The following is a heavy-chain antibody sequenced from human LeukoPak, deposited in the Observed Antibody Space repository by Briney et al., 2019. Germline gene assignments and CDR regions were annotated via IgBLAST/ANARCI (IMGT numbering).Heavy chain of an antibody. V-gene: IGHV5-51*01. CDR3: ARRVVVVVPAATENYYYYYMDV. J-gene: IGHJ6*03. CDR2: IYPGDSDT. CDR1: GYSFTSYW. Sequence: GESLKISCKGSGYSFTSYWIGWVRQMPGKGLEWMGIIYPGDSDTRYSPSFQGQVTISADKSIRTAYLQWSSLKASDTAMYYCARRVVVVVPAATENYYYYYMDVWGKGTTVTVSS. D-gene: IGHD2-2*01.